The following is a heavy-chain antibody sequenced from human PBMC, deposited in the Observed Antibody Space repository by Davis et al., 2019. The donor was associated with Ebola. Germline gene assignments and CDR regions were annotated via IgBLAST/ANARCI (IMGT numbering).Heavy chain of an antibody. CDR1: GFIFSSYA. D-gene: IGHD4-17*01. CDR3: AKVHPPTTVTTGWFDP. Sequence: GESLKISCAASGFIFSSYAMSWVRQVLGKGLEWVSSISVRSITYHADSVKGRFTISRDNSKNTLYLQMNSLRAEDTAVYYCAKVHPPTTVTTGWFDPWGQGTLVTVSS. J-gene: IGHJ5*02. V-gene: IGHV3-23*01. CDR2: ISVRSIT.